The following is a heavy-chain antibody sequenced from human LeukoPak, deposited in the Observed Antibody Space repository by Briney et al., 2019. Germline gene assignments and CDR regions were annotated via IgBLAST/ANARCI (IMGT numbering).Heavy chain of an antibody. CDR2: ISGGGVDT. V-gene: IGHV3-23*01. D-gene: IGHD1-14*01. Sequence: GGSLRLSCVASGFTFSSYVMSWVGQAPGKGVEGVSGISGGGVDTYHADSVKGRFTISRDNSKNTVFLQMNSLRADDTATYYCAKDIKAGTIVPEFDFGGQGPLSPSPQ. J-gene: IGHJ4*02. CDR3: AKDIKAGTIVPEFDF. CDR1: GFTFSSYV.